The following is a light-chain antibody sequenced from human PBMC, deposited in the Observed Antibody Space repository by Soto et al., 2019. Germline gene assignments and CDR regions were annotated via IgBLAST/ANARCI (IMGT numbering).Light chain of an antibody. CDR3: SSYTTSSTLV. V-gene: IGLV2-14*01. CDR1: SSDVGGYNF. J-gene: IGLJ1*01. Sequence: QSVLTQPASVSGSPGQSITISCTGTSSDVGGYNFDSWYQQYPGTAPKVVIYEVNNRPSGVSDRFSGSKSGNTASLTISGLQAEDEADYYCSSYTTSSTLVFGTGTKLTVL. CDR2: EVN.